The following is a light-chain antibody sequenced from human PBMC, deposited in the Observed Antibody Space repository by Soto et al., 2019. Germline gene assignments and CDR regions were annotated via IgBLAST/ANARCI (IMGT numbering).Light chain of an antibody. CDR2: EDK. Sequence: VLTQPHSVSESPGKTVTISCTRSSGSIATNYVQWYQQRPGSAPTTVIYEDKLRPSGVPDRFSGSIDSSSNSASLTISGLKTEDEADYYCQSYHSGNYAFGTGTKVTVL. CDR1: SGSIATNY. V-gene: IGLV6-57*04. CDR3: QSYHSGNYA. J-gene: IGLJ1*01.